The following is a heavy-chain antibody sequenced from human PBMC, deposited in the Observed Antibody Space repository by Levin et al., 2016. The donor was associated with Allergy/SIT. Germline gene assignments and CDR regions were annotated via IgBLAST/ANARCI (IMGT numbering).Heavy chain of an antibody. CDR2: VSTSSTYI. J-gene: IGHJ4*02. D-gene: IGHD3-10*01. CDR3: VRGARDWFGVDY. V-gene: IGHV3-21*01. Sequence: GGSLRLSCAASGFTFNAYHMNWVRQAPGKGLEWVSSVSTSSTYIFYADSVKGRFTVSRDNAETTLHLQMSSLRAEDTAVYYCVRGARDWFGVDYWGQGTLGHRRPQ. CDR1: GFTFNAYH.